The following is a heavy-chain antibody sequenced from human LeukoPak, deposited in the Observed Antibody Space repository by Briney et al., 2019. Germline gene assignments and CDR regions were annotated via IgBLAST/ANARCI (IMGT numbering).Heavy chain of an antibody. D-gene: IGHD6-19*01. CDR1: GFTFSSYW. CDR2: IKQDGSEK. J-gene: IGHJ4*02. CDR3: ARAGDSSSTTLAGGWYDY. Sequence: GGSLRLSCAASGFTFSSYWMSWVRQAPGKGLEWVANIKQDGSEKYYVDSVKGRFTISRDNAKNSLYLQMNSLRAEDTAVYYCARAGDSSSTTLAGGWYDYWGQGTLVTVSS. V-gene: IGHV3-7*03.